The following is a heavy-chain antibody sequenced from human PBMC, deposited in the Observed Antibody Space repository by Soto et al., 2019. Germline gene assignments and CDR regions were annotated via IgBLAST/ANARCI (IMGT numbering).Heavy chain of an antibody. D-gene: IGHD4-17*01. V-gene: IGHV2-26*01. CDR3: ARMNVDSYQFYYAMDV. Sequence: SGPTLVNPTETLTLTCTVSGFSLTTGKMGVSWIRQPPGKALEWLAHIFSDNERSYSTSLQGRLTISKDTSGSQVVLSMTNVDPVDTATYYCARMNVDSYQFYYAMDVWGQGATVTVSS. CDR1: GFSLTTGKMG. J-gene: IGHJ6*02. CDR2: IFSDNER.